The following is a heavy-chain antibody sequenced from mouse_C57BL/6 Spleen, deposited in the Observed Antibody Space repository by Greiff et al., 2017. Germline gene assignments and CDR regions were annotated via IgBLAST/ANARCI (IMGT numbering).Heavy chain of an antibody. CDR2: INPSSGYT. CDR1: GYTFTSYT. Sequence: VQLVESGAELARPGASVKMSCKASGYTFTSYTMHWVKQRPGQGLEWIGYINPSSGYTKYNQKFKDKATLTADKSSSTAYMQLSSLTSEDSAVYYCARSYGSDWYFDVWGTGTTVTVSS. D-gene: IGHD1-1*01. CDR3: ARSYGSDWYFDV. V-gene: IGHV1-4*01. J-gene: IGHJ1*03.